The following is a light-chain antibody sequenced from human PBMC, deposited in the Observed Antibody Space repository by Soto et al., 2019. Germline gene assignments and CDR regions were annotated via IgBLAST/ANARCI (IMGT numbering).Light chain of an antibody. CDR1: NSDFGGYHY. CDR3: SSYTSSSSSVV. Sequence: QSALTQPASVSGSPGQSITISCTGSNSDFGGYHYVSWYQQYPGRAPKLIIYEVNNRASGLSDRFSGSKSGNTASLTISGLQAEDEADYYCSSYTSSSSSVVFGGGTKRTVL. J-gene: IGLJ2*01. V-gene: IGLV2-14*01. CDR2: EVN.